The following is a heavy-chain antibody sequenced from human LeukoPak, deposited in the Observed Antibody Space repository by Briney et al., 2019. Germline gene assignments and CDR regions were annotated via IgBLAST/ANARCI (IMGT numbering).Heavy chain of an antibody. Sequence: PSETLSLTCTVSGGSISSYYWSWIRQPPGKGLEWIGYTYYSGSTNYNPSLKSRVTISVDTSKNQFSLKLSSVTAADTAVYYCAREADDILTGYYLYWGQGTLVTVSS. CDR1: GGSISSYY. CDR2: TYYSGST. D-gene: IGHD3-9*01. V-gene: IGHV4-59*01. J-gene: IGHJ4*02. CDR3: AREADDILTGYYLY.